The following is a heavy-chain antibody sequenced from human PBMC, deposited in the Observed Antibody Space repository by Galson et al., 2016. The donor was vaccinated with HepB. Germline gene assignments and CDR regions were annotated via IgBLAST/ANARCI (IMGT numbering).Heavy chain of an antibody. J-gene: IGHJ4*02. Sequence: SLRLSCAVSGFLVNSNYMTWVRLAPGKGLEWVAIMYSGGSKQYAGSVEGRVTISRDTSSQTLFLEVSDLRAEDTGIYYCARGYTSGVPFWWGQGTLVTVS. D-gene: IGHD2-8*01. CDR1: GFLVNSNY. V-gene: IGHV3-53*01. CDR2: MYSGGSK. CDR3: ARGYTSGVPFW.